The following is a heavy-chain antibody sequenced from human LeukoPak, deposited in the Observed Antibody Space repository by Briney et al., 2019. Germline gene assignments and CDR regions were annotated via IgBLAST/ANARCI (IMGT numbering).Heavy chain of an antibody. CDR3: AKWPEGAMDYFDY. Sequence: PGGSLRLSCAGSGFIFNNYAMHWVRQPPGKGLEWVSAISGDGTRTYYADSVKGRFTISRDNSKNTLYLEMSSLRVEDTAIYYCAKWPEGAMDYFDYWGQGTLVTVSS. D-gene: IGHD3-16*01. CDR1: GFIFNNYA. CDR2: ISGDGTRT. V-gene: IGHV3-23*01. J-gene: IGHJ4*02.